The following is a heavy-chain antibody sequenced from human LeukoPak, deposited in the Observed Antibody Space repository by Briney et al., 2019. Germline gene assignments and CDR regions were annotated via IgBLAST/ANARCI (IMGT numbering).Heavy chain of an antibody. J-gene: IGHJ6*03. CDR1: GGSISSSSYY. CDR3: ASRNHLVGSTSRYYYYHMDV. D-gene: IGHD2-2*01. Sequence: SETLSLTCTVSGGSISSSSYYWGWIRQPPGKGLEWIGSIYYSGSTYYNPSLKSRVTISVDTSKNQFSLKLSSVTAADTAVYYCASRNHLVGSTSRYYYYHMDVWGKGTTVTVSS. CDR2: IYYSGST. V-gene: IGHV4-39*07.